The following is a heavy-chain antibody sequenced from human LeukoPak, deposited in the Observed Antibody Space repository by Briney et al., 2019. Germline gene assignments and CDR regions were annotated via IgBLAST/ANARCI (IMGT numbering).Heavy chain of an antibody. D-gene: IGHD2-15*01. CDR2: IKESGDIT. Sequence: GASLRLSCAASGFTFSSYSMCWVRQAPGKGPEWVSGIKESGDITYYADSVKGLFTISRDNSKNTLYLQMNSLRAEDTAKYYCAKYCSGATCSGYWGQGTLVTVSS. J-gene: IGHJ4*02. CDR3: AKYCSGATCSGY. CDR1: GFTFSSYS. V-gene: IGHV3-23*01.